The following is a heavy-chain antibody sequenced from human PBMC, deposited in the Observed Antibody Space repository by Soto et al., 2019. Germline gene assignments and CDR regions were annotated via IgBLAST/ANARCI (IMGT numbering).Heavy chain of an antibody. CDR1: GYTFTIYG. V-gene: IGHV1-18*04. J-gene: IGHJ4*02. CDR2: ISPSNGNT. Sequence: QVQLVQSGAEVKKPGASVKVSCKASGYTFTIYGISWVRQAPGQVLEWVGWISPSNGNTNFAQKFRGRVTLTTDTSTSTAYMELRSLKSDDTALYYCARDPPETPSDYWGQGTLVTVSS. CDR3: ARDPPETPSDY.